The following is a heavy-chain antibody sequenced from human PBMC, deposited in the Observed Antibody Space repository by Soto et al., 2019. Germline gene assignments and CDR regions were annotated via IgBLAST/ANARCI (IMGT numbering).Heavy chain of an antibody. CDR3: AKARLGGVSDAFDI. CDR2: ISGSGGST. D-gene: IGHD3-16*01. J-gene: IGHJ3*02. Sequence: EVPLLESGGGLVQPGGSLRLSCAASGFTFGSYAMSWVRQAPGKGLEWVSGVSGISGSGGSTYYADSVKGRFTISRDNSKTTRYLQMNSLRAEDTAVYYCAKARLGGVSDAFDIWGQGTMVTVSS. V-gene: IGHV3-23*01. CDR1: GFTFGSYA.